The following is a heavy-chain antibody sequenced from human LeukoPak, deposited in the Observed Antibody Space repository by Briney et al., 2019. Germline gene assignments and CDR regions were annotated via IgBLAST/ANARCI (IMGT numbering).Heavy chain of an antibody. CDR3: ARVQWLVGVYYYYMDV. J-gene: IGHJ6*03. CDR2: ISSSGSTI. CDR1: GFTFSSYE. V-gene: IGHV3-48*03. Sequence: PGGSLRFSCAASGFTFSSYEMYWVRQAPGKGLEWVSYISSSGSTIYYADSVKGRFTISRDNAKNSLYLQMNSLRAEDTAVYYCARVQWLVGVYYYYMDVWGKGTTVTISS. D-gene: IGHD6-19*01.